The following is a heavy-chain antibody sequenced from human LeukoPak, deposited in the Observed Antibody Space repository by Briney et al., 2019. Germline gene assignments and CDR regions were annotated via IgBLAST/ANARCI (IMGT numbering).Heavy chain of an antibody. Sequence: ASVKVSCKASGYTFTSYGISWVRQPPGQGLEGMGWISAYNGNTNYAQKLQGRVTMTTDTSTSTAYMELRSLRSDDTAVYYCARVAAWITMVRGVNLTFDYWGQGTLVTVSS. CDR2: ISAYNGNT. J-gene: IGHJ4*02. D-gene: IGHD3-10*01. CDR1: GYTFTSYG. V-gene: IGHV1-18*01. CDR3: ARVAAWITMVRGVNLTFDY.